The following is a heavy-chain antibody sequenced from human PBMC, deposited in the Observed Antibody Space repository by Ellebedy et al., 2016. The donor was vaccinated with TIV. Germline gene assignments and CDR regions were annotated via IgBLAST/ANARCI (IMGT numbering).Heavy chain of an antibody. CDR3: ARVRGDDYVWGSYRLHAFDI. J-gene: IGHJ3*02. Sequence: SETLSLXXVVSGDSISTINYYWGWIRQPPGKGLEWIGSIYYSGSTYYNPSLRSRVAISVDTSKNQFSLKLNSVTAADTAVYYCARVRGDDYVWGSYRLHAFDIWGQGIMVTVSS. CDR1: GDSISTINYY. D-gene: IGHD3-16*02. CDR2: IYYSGST. V-gene: IGHV4-39*07.